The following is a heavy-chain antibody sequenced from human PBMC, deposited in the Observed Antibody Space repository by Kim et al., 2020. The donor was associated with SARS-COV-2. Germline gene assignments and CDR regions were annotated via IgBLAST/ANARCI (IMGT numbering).Heavy chain of an antibody. V-gene: IGHV1-2*06. CDR1: GYTFTGYY. D-gene: IGHD3-3*01. CDR2: INPNSGGT. CDR3: ARESRITIFGVDRYGMDV. J-gene: IGHJ6*02. Sequence: ASVKVSCKASGYTFTGYYMHWVRQAPGQGLEWMGRINPNSGGTNYAQKFQGRVTMTRDTSISTAYMELSRLRSDDTAVYYCARESRITIFGVDRYGMDVWGQGTTVTVSS.